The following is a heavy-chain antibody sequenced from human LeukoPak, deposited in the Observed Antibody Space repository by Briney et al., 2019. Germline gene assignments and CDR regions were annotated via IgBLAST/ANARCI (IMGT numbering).Heavy chain of an antibody. CDR3: ARGRAAAGSPFDY. CDR1: GDSISSYY. Sequence: SGTLSLTCDVSGDSISSYYWSWIRQPAGKGLEWLGRIYPSGSANYNPSLKRRGTMSVDTSKNQFSLRLSSVTAADTAVYYCARGRAAAGSPFDYWGQGTLVTVSS. J-gene: IGHJ4*02. D-gene: IGHD6-13*01. CDR2: IYPSGSA. V-gene: IGHV4-4*07.